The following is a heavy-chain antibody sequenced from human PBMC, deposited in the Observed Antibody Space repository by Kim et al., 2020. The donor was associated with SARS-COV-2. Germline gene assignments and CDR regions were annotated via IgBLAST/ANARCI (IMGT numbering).Heavy chain of an antibody. J-gene: IGHJ4*02. CDR2: MHADTGDT. Sequence: ASVKVSCRASGYIFPNYGITWVRQAPGQGLEWMGWMHADTGDTHFAQNLQGRLTLTTDSSTSTSYMELRSLRSDDTAVYYCARDADYDVDYWGQGTLVTVSP. CDR1: GYIFPNYG. CDR3: ARDADYDVDY. D-gene: IGHD3-16*01. V-gene: IGHV1-18*01.